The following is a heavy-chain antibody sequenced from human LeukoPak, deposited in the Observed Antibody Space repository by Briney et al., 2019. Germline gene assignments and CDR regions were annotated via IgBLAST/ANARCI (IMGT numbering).Heavy chain of an antibody. CDR3: ARGTGGYYANFDY. V-gene: IGHV4-38-2*02. J-gene: IGHJ4*02. Sequence: SETLSLTCTVSGGSIDSYYWSWIRQPPGKGLEWIGSIYHSGSTYYNPSLKSRVTISVDTSKNQFSLRLSSVTAADTAVYHCARGTGGYYANFDYWGQGTLVTVSS. CDR2: IYHSGST. CDR1: GGSIDSYY. D-gene: IGHD3-10*01.